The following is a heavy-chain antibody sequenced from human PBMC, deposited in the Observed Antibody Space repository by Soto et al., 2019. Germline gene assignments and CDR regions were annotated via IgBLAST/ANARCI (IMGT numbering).Heavy chain of an antibody. CDR3: VYWLSAHFDY. J-gene: IGHJ4*02. V-gene: IGHV3-23*01. CDR1: GFTFGNHA. Sequence: GGSLRLSCAASGFTFGNHAMTWVRQAPGKALEWVSTIDYSGGNTHYADSVKGRFTISRDNSKNTVDLQMNSLRAEDTAVYYCVYWLSAHFDYWGQGTLVTVSS. CDR2: IDYSGGNT. D-gene: IGHD6-19*01.